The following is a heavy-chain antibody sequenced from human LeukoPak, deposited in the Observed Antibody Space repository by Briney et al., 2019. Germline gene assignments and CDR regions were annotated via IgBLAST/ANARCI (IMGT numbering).Heavy chain of an antibody. Sequence: SETLSLTCTVSGGSISSGGYYWSWIRQPPGKGLEWIGYRYHSGTTNYNPSPKSRVTISLDTSKNQFSLNLSSVTAADTAIYYCARPILGYCNVTSCYTEGAFDIWGQGTTVTVSS. CDR1: GGSISSGGYY. CDR3: ARPILGYCNVTSCYTEGAFDI. D-gene: IGHD2-2*02. J-gene: IGHJ3*02. CDR2: RYHSGTT. V-gene: IGHV4-61*08.